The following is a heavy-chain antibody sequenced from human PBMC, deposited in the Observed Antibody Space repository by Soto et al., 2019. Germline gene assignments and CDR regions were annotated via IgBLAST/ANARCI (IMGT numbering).Heavy chain of an antibody. D-gene: IGHD3-22*01. CDR1: GYSFTNYW. J-gene: IGHJ2*01. CDR3: ARPKQPCVGLGFYDVLCYCYFDL. V-gene: IGHV5-51*01. Sequence: EVQLVQSGAEVRKPGESLKISCKGSGYSFTNYWIGWVRPKPGKGLEWMGTIFPGDSDTRYSPSFQGQVTISAERSTRTAYLKWSSLEASETAMYYFARPKQPCVGLGFYDVLCYCYFDLWGCGTAVTVSS. CDR2: IFPGDSDT.